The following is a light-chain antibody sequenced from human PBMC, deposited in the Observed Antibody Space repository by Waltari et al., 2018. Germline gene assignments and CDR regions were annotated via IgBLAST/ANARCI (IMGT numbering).Light chain of an antibody. V-gene: IGKV1-5*03. CDR3: QHYNNHSPT. CDR2: QAS. J-gene: IGKJ1*01. Sequence: DIQLTQSPSTLSASVCDRVTITCRARHSISSWLAWYQQKPGKAPKLLIFQASTLESEVPSRFSGSGSGTEFTLTISSLQPDDFATYSCQHYNNHSPTFGQGTKVEI. CDR1: HSISSW.